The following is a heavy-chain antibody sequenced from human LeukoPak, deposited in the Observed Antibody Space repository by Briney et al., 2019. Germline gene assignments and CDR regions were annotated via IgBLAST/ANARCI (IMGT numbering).Heavy chain of an antibody. CDR1: GGSISSGGYY. CDR2: IYHSGST. Sequence: SETLSLTCTVSGGSISSGGYYWSWIRQPPGKGLEWIGYIYHSGSTYYNPSLKSRVTISVDTSKNQFSLKLSSVTAADTAVYYCARHYGAITGFDPWGQGTLVTVSS. V-gene: IGHV4-30-2*01. D-gene: IGHD3-16*01. CDR3: ARHYGAITGFDP. J-gene: IGHJ5*02.